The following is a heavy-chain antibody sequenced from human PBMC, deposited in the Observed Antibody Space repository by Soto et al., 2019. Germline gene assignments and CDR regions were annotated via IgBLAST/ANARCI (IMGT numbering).Heavy chain of an antibody. Sequence: EVQLLESGGGLVQPGGSLRLSCAASGFTFSNYAMSWVRQAPGKGLEWVSAISTSGTSTYYADSVKGRFTISRDNSKKTLYQPLNSLRAEDTGLALRAKAPGVTYRSYTYSALAVSGQVTTVTVSS. D-gene: IGHD2-15*01. J-gene: IGHJ6*02. CDR1: GFTFSNYA. CDR3: AKAPGVTYRSYTYSALAV. CDR2: ISTSGTST. V-gene: IGHV3-23*01.